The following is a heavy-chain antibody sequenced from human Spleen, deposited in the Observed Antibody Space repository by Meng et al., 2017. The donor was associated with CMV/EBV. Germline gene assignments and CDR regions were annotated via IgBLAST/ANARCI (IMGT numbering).Heavy chain of an antibody. CDR2: TYSGGTST. CDR1: GFTFSNYA. Sequence: CAASGFTFSNYARSWVRQAPGKGLEWVSVTYSGGTSTYYADSVKGRFTISRDNSKNTLFLQMNSLRAEDTARYYCIHYGSGSHSTDHWGRGTLVTVSS. J-gene: IGHJ4*02. CDR3: IHYGSGSHSTDH. V-gene: IGHV3-23*03. D-gene: IGHD3-10*01.